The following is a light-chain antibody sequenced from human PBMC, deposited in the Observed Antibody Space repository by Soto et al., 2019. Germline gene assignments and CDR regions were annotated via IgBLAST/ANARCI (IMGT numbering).Light chain of an antibody. CDR1: QSVSSSF. Sequence: EIVLTQSPGTLSLSPVEGATLSCRASQSVSSSFLAWYQQKPGQAPRLLIYGASSRATGIPDRFSGSGSGTDFTLTISRLEPEDFAVYYCQQYGSSPVTFGGGTKVDIK. V-gene: IGKV3-20*01. J-gene: IGKJ4*01. CDR2: GAS. CDR3: QQYGSSPVT.